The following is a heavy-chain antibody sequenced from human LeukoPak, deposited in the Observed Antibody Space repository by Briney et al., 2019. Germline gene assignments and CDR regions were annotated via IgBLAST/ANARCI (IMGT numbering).Heavy chain of an antibody. CDR2: IYSGGGT. CDR1: GFTVSSNY. J-gene: IGHJ6*03. V-gene: IGHV3-53*01. Sequence: GGSLRLSFAASGFTVSSNYMSWVRQAPGKGLEWVSVIYSGGGTYYADSVKGRFTISRDNSKNTLYLQMNSLRAEDTAVYYCARVYKWLVLTFYYYMDVWGKGTTVTVSS. D-gene: IGHD6-19*01. CDR3: ARVYKWLVLTFYYYMDV.